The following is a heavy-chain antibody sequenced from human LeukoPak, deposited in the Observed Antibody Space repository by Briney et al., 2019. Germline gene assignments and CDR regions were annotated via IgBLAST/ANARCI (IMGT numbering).Heavy chain of an antibody. J-gene: IGHJ4*02. V-gene: IGHV4-38-2*02. Sequence: SETLSLTCTVSGYSISSGYYWGWIRQPPGKGLEWIGIIYRSGSTYYNPSLKSRVTISVDTSKNQFSLKLSSVTAADTAVYYCARVGTLWVGATTIDYWGQGTLVTVSS. CDR2: IYRSGST. CDR3: ARVGTLWVGATTIDY. CDR1: GYSISSGYY. D-gene: IGHD1-26*01.